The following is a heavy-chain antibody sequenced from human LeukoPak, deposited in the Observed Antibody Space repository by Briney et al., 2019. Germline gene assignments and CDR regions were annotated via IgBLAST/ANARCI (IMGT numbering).Heavy chain of an antibody. Sequence: GGSLRLSCAASGFTFDDYAMHWVRQAPGKGLEWVSGISWNSGGIGYADSVKGRFTISRDNAKNSLYLQMNSLRAEDTALYYCAKDTTPEPYYYYGMDVWGQGTTVTVSS. J-gene: IGHJ6*02. CDR1: GFTFDDYA. V-gene: IGHV3-9*01. CDR2: ISWNSGGI. D-gene: IGHD1-14*01. CDR3: AKDTTPEPYYYYGMDV.